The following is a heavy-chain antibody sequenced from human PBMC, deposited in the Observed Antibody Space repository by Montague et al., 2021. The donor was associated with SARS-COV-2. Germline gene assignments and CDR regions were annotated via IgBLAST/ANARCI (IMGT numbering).Heavy chain of an antibody. CDR1: GGSISSYY. CDR2: IYHNGST. V-gene: IGHV4-59*01. CDR3: ARGGGNSADYYNYTMDV. D-gene: IGHD4-23*01. J-gene: IGHJ6*02. Sequence: SETLSLTCTVSGGSISSYYWTWIRQPPGKGLESIGYIYHNGSTKYNPSLKSRVTISVDTSKYQFSLKLSSVSVADTAVYYCARGGGNSADYYNYTMDVWGQGTTVTVFS.